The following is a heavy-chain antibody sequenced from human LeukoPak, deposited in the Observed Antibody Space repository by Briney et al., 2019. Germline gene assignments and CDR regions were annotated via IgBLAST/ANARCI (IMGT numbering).Heavy chain of an antibody. V-gene: IGHV3-30*02. CDR3: AKDRCSGGSCYSGDAFDI. CDR1: GFTFSNYG. D-gene: IGHD2-15*01. CDR2: VRYDETTR. Sequence: HPGGSLRLSCAASGFTFSNYGMHWVRQAPGKGLEWVAFVRYDETTRFYADSVKGRFTISRDNSKNTLYLQMNSLRAEDTAVYYCAKDRCSGGSCYSGDAFDIWGQGTMVTVSS. J-gene: IGHJ3*02.